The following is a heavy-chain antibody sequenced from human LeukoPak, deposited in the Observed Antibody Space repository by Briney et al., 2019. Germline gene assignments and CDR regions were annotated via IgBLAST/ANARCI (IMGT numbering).Heavy chain of an antibody. J-gene: IGHJ4*02. CDR2: INWNGGST. CDR3: ARRDIVVVPAAIFGAFDI. Sequence: GGSLRLSCAASGFTFDDYGMSWVRQAPGKGLEWVSGINWNGGSTGYADSVKGRFTISRDNAKNSLYLQMNSLRAEDTALYYCARRDIVVVPAAIFGAFDIWGQGTLVTVSS. V-gene: IGHV3-20*04. CDR1: GFTFDDYG. D-gene: IGHD2-2*02.